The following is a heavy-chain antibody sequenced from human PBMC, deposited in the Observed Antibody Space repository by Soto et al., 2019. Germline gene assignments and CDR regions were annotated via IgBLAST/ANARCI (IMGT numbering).Heavy chain of an antibody. V-gene: IGHV4-59*08. CDR1: GGSISSYY. CDR2: IYYSGST. CDR3: ARLSKGVATIPRFFTFFDY. J-gene: IGHJ4*02. D-gene: IGHD5-12*01. Sequence: SETLSLTCTVSGGSISSYYWSWIRQPPGKGLEWIGYIYYSGSTNYNPSLKSRVTISVDTSKNQFSLKLSSVTAADTAVYYCARLSKGVATIPRFFTFFDYWGQGTRVTVSS.